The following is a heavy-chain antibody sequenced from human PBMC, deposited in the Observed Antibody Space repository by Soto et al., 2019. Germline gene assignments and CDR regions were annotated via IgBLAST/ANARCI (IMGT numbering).Heavy chain of an antibody. Sequence: EVQLVESGGGLVKPGGSLTLSCAASGFTFSSYNMNWVRQAPGRGLEWVSSISASRTYIDYADSVKGRFTISTDNARSSVLLQMTSLRAEDTAVYYCARGGGYYYDKSAHYYVKDWGQGTLVTVSS. J-gene: IGHJ1*01. D-gene: IGHD3-22*01. CDR2: ISASRTYI. CDR3: ARGGGYYYDKSAHYYVKD. CDR1: GFTFSSYN. V-gene: IGHV3-21*01.